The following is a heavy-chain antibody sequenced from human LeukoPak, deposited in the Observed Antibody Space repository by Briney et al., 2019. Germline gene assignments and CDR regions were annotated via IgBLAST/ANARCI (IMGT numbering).Heavy chain of an antibody. V-gene: IGHV3-20*04. CDR2: INWNGGST. J-gene: IGHJ4*02. CDR3: ARIAGLGELSLYYFDY. Sequence: GGSLRLSCAASGFTFDDYGMSWVRQAPGKGLECVSGINWNGGSTGYADSVKGRFTISRDNAKNSLYLQMNSLRAEDTALYYCARIAGLGELSLYYFDYWGQGTLVTVSS. D-gene: IGHD3-16*02. CDR1: GFTFDDYG.